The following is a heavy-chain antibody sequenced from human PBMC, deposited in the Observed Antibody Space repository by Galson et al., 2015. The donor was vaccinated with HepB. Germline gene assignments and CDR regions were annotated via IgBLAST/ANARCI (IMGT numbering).Heavy chain of an antibody. V-gene: IGHV4-4*02. J-gene: IGHJ6*02. CDR1: GGSISSANW. CDR2: KYHSGSA. CDR3: ARGLWLGESSYGMDV. Sequence: SETLSLTCAVSGGSISSANWWTWVRQSPGKGLEWIGEKYHSGSANYNPSLKSRVTISVDKPNNHFSLRLTSVTAADTAVYYCARGLWLGESSYGMDVWGQGTTVTVSS. D-gene: IGHD3-10*01.